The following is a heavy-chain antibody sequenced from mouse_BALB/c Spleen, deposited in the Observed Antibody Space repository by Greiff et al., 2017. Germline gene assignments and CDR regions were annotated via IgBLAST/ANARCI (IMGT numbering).Heavy chain of an antibody. CDR3: ARDKLAWFAY. CDR1: GFSLTSYG. J-gene: IGHJ3*01. Sequence: VQRVESGPGLVAPSQSLSITCTVSGFSLTSYGVHWVRQPPGKGLEWLGVIWAGGSTNYNSALMSRLSIRKDNSKSQVFLKMNSLQTDDTAMYYCARDKLAWFAYWGQGTLVTVSA. V-gene: IGHV2-9*02. D-gene: IGHD4-1*01. CDR2: IWAGGST.